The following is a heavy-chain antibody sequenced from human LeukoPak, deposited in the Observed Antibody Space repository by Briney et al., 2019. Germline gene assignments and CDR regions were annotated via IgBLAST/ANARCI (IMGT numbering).Heavy chain of an antibody. D-gene: IGHD4-11*01. CDR3: ARTYSNYGGSYYYYYMDV. CDR2: IYTSGST. Sequence: SQTLSLTCTVSGGSISSGGTYYWSWIRQPAGKGLEWIGRIYTSGSTNYNPSLKSRVTISVDTSKNQFSLKLSSVTAADTAVYYCARTYSNYGGSYYYYYMDVWGKGTTVTVSS. CDR1: GGSISSGGTYY. J-gene: IGHJ6*03. V-gene: IGHV4-61*02.